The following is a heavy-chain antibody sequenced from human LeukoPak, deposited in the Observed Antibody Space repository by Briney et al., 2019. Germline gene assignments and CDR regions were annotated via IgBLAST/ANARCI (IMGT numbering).Heavy chain of an antibody. D-gene: IGHD3-16*01. Sequence: KTSETLSLTCTVSGGSISTTAYYWGWIRQPPGKGLEWIGSVFYTGNTFYNPSLQSRVTLSVDTSKNQFSLKLNSVTAADTAVYYCARVAWGFLPNWFDPWGQGTLVTVSS. J-gene: IGHJ5*02. V-gene: IGHV4-39*07. CDR1: GGSISTTAYY. CDR2: VFYTGNT. CDR3: ARVAWGFLPNWFDP.